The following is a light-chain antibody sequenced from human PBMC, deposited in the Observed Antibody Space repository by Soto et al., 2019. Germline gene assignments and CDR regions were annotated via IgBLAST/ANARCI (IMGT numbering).Light chain of an antibody. Sequence: DIEMTQSPSALSASGGDKVTITCRASQPIRSYLNWYQHKPGEAPRLLIYFISRLQSGAPSRFSGSGSGKDFTLTIDSPKPEDTATYYCQQTYSRPVTFGQGTRLEI. J-gene: IGKJ5*01. CDR3: QQTYSRPVT. CDR2: FIS. V-gene: IGKV1-39*01. CDR1: QPIRSY.